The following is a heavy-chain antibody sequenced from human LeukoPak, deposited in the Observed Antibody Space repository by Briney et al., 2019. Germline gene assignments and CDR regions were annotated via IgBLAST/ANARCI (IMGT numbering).Heavy chain of an antibody. Sequence: SETLSLTCAVYGGSFSGYYWSWIRQPPGKGLEWIGEINHSGSTNYNPSLKSRVTISVDTSKNQFSLKLSSVTAADTAVYYCATDSSSWYGYFHHWGQGTLVTVSS. D-gene: IGHD6-13*01. CDR1: GGSFSGYY. V-gene: IGHV4-34*01. J-gene: IGHJ1*01. CDR3: ATDSSSWYGYFHH. CDR2: INHSGST.